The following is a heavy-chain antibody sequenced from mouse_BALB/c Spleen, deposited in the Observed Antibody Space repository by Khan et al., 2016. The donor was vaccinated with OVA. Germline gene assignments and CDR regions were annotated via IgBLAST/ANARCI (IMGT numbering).Heavy chain of an antibody. CDR3: ASENYYGSSLYAMDY. V-gene: IGHV1S41*01. J-gene: IGHJ4*01. CDR1: GYTFTSYW. D-gene: IGHD1-1*01. CDR2: IAPGSGST. Sequence: DLVKPGASVKLSCKASGYTFTSYWINWIKQRPGQGLEWIGRIAPGSGSTYYNEMFKGKATLTVDTSSSTAYIQLSSLSSEDSAVXFWASENYYGSSLYAMDYWGQGTSVTVSS.